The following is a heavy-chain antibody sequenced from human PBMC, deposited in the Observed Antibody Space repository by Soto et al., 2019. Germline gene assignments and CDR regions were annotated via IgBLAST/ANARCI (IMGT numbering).Heavy chain of an antibody. V-gene: IGHV3-21*01. J-gene: IGHJ6*02. Sequence: EVQLVESGGGLVKPGGSLRLSCAASGFTFSSYSMNWVRQAPGKGLEWVSSISSSSSYIYYADSVKGQFTISRDNAKNSLYLQMNSLRAEDTAVYYCARAGTTSGSVGMDVWGQGTTVTVSS. CDR3: ARAGTTSGSVGMDV. CDR2: ISSSSSYI. D-gene: IGHD4-17*01. CDR1: GFTFSSYS.